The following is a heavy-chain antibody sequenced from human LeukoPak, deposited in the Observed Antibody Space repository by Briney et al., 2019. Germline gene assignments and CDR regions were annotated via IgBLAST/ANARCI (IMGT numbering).Heavy chain of an antibody. CDR1: GFTFTSYW. J-gene: IGHJ4*02. V-gene: IGHV3-74*01. CDR2: VEHDGSRT. Sequence: PGGSLRLSCAASGFTFTSYWMHWVRPPPGKGLVWVSRVEHDGSRTAYADSVTGRFTISRDNARNMVYLQMNSLRAEDTAVYYCATDLGWGQGTLVTVSS. D-gene: IGHD4-17*01. CDR3: ATDLG.